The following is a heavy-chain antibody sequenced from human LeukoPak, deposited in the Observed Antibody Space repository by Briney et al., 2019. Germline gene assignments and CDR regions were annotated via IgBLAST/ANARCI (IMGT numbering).Heavy chain of an antibody. D-gene: IGHD1-26*01. J-gene: IGHJ6*03. Sequence: GGSLRLSCAASGFTFSSYAMHWVRQAPGKGLEWVAVISYDGSNKYYADSVKGRFTISRDNSKNTLYLQMNSLRAEDTAVYYCANSVGATPYYYYYYMDVWGKGTTVTISS. V-gene: IGHV3-30*04. CDR1: GFTFSSYA. CDR3: ANSVGATPYYYYYYMDV. CDR2: ISYDGSNK.